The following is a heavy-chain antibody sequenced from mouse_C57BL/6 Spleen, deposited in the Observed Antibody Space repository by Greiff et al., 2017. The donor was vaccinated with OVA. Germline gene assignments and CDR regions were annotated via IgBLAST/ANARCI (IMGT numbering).Heavy chain of an antibody. CDR3: ARIYYGSSYPYWYFDV. J-gene: IGHJ1*03. CDR1: GYSFTDYN. D-gene: IGHD1-1*01. Sequence: VQLKQSGPELVKPGASVKISCKASGYSFTDYNMNWVKQSNGKSLEWIGVINPNYGTTSYNQKFKGKATLTVDQSSSTAYMQLNSLTSEDSAVYYCARIYYGSSYPYWYFDVWGTGTTVTVSS. V-gene: IGHV1-39*01. CDR2: INPNYGTT.